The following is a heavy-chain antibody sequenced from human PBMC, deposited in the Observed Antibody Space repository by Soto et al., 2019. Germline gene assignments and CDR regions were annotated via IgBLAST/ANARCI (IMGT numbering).Heavy chain of an antibody. CDR3: AGAGYEILTGSYKKQRYFDY. CDR1: GDSLTTYY. J-gene: IGHJ4*02. D-gene: IGHD3-9*01. Sequence: SETLSLTCTVSGDSLTTYYWNWIRQPPGKGLEWIGFIYYSGSTSYNPSLKSRVTISLDTSKSQVSLKLNSVTATDTAVYYCAGAGYEILTGSYKKQRYFDYWGRGTLVTVSS. CDR2: IYYSGST. V-gene: IGHV4-59*01.